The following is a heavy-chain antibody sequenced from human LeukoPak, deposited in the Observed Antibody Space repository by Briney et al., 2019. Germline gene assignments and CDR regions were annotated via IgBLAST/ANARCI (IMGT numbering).Heavy chain of an antibody. CDR1: GFTVRSNY. V-gene: IGHV3-66*01. J-gene: IGHJ3*02. D-gene: IGHD3-22*01. CDR2: IYSGGST. CDR3: ARATEFFYDSSGYYPPGVSASDI. Sequence: GGSLRLSCAASGFTVRSNYMNWVRQAPGKGLEWVSGIYSGGSTHYADSVKGRLTISRDDSKNTLYLQMNSLRAEDTAVYYCARATEFFYDSSGYYPPGVSASDIWGQGTMVTVSS.